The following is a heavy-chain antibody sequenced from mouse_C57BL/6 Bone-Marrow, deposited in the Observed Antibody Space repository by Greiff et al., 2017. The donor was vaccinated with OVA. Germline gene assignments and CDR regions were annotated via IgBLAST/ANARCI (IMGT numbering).Heavy chain of an antibody. V-gene: IGHV1-66*01. CDR2: IYPGSGNT. J-gene: IGHJ1*03. D-gene: IGHD4-1*01. Sequence: QVQLQQSGPELVKPGASVKISCKASGYSFTSYYIHWVKQRPGQGLEWIGWIYPGSGNTKYNEKFKGKATLTADTSSSTAYMQLSSLTSEDSAVYYCARGLGHWYFDVWGTGTTVTVSS. CDR3: ARGLGHWYFDV. CDR1: GYSFTSYY.